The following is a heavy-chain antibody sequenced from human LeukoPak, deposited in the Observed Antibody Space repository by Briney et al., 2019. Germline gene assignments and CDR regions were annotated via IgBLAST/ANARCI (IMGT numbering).Heavy chain of an antibody. D-gene: IGHD3-22*01. V-gene: IGHV1-2*02. J-gene: IGHJ3*02. CDR2: INPNSGGT. CDR1: GYTFTGYY. Sequence: ASVKVSCKASGYTFTGYYMHWVRQAPGQGLEWMGWINPNSGGTNYAQKFQGRVTMTRDTSISTAYMELSRLRSDDTAVYYCARSSDSSGYYLGGDAFDIWGKGTMVTVSS. CDR3: ARSSDSSGYYLGGDAFDI.